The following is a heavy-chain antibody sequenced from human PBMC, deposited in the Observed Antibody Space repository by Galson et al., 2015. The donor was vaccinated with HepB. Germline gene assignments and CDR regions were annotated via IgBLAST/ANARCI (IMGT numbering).Heavy chain of an antibody. CDR1: GYTFTSYG. V-gene: IGHV1-18*04. CDR2: ISAYNGNT. CDR3: ARDENIVVVPAAIPWFDP. D-gene: IGHD2-2*01. Sequence: SVKVSCKASGYTFTSYGISWVRQAPGQGLEWMGWISAYNGNTNYAQKLQGRVTMTTDTSTSTAYMELRSLRSDDTAVYYCARDENIVVVPAAIPWFDPWGRGTLVTVSS. J-gene: IGHJ5*02.